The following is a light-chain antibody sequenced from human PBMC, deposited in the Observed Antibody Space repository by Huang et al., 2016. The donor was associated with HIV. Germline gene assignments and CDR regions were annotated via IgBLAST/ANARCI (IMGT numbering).Light chain of an antibody. Sequence: EIVLTQSPATLSLSPGESATVSCRASQNINNFLAWYQQTPGHPPRLLIYDASTRASGIPARFSGSGSGVDFTLMISSLEPEDFAVYYCQQRTNWPRSITFGQGTRLEI. J-gene: IGKJ5*01. CDR3: QQRTNWPRSIT. CDR1: QNINNF. V-gene: IGKV3-11*01. CDR2: DAS.